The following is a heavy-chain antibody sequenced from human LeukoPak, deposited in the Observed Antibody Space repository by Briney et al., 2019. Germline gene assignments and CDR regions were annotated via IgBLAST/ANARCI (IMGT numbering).Heavy chain of an antibody. CDR1: GYTFTSYA. CDR3: ARVVGYSGYASDY. CDR2: INAGNGNT. J-gene: IGHJ4*02. V-gene: IGHV1-3*01. Sequence: ASVKVSCTASGYTFTSYAMHWVRQAPGQRLEWMGWINAGNGNTKYSQKFQGRVTITRDTSASTAYMELSSLRSEDTAVYYCARVVGYSGYASDYWGQGTLVTVSS. D-gene: IGHD5-12*01.